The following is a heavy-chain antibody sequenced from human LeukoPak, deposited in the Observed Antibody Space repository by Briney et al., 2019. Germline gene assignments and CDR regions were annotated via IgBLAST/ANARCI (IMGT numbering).Heavy chain of an antibody. CDR1: GFTFSSYA. Sequence: PGGSLRLSCAASGFTFSSYAMHWVRQAPGKGLEWVAVISYDGSNKYYADSVKGRFTISRDNSKNTLYLQMNSLRAEDTAVYYCAGYDSSGYRAFDIWGQGTMVTVSS. CDR2: ISYDGSNK. D-gene: IGHD3-22*01. CDR3: AGYDSSGYRAFDI. J-gene: IGHJ3*02. V-gene: IGHV3-30-3*01.